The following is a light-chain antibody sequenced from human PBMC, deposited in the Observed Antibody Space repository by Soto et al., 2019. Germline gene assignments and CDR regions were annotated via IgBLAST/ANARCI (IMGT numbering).Light chain of an antibody. Sequence: DIQMTQSPSTLSASVGDRVTITCRASQSISSWLAWYQQKPGKAPKLLIYKASSLESGVPSRFSGSGSGTEFTLTISSLQPDDFATYYCQQYTGTFGQGT. CDR3: QQYTGT. CDR2: KAS. J-gene: IGKJ2*02. V-gene: IGKV1-5*03. CDR1: QSISSW.